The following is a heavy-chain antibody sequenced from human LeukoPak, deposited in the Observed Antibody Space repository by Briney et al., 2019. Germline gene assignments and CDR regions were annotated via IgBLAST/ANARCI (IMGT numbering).Heavy chain of an antibody. D-gene: IGHD3-10*01. CDR1: GGSISSGGYS. V-gene: IGHV4-30-2*01. Sequence: SETLSLTCAVSGGSISSGGYSWSWIRQPPGKGLEWIGYIYHSGSTYYNPSLKSRVTISVDRSKNQFSLKLSSVTAADTAVYYCARASRGYYYYGIDVWGKETTVTVSS. J-gene: IGHJ6*04. CDR2: IYHSGST. CDR3: ARASRGYYYYGIDV.